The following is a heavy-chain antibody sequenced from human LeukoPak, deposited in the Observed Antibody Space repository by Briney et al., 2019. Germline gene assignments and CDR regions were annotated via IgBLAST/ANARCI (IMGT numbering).Heavy chain of an antibody. CDR1: GGSFSGYY. D-gene: IGHD2-2*03. CDR3: ARDRRGYCSSTSCSRYYYYYGMDV. CDR2: INHSGST. J-gene: IGHJ6*04. V-gene: IGHV4-34*01. Sequence: TSETLSLTCAVYGGSFSGYYWSWIRQPPGKGLEWIGEINHSGSTNYNPSLKSRVTISVDTSKNQFSPKLSSVTAADTAVYYCARDRRGYCSSTSCSRYYYYYGMDVWGKGTTVTVSS.